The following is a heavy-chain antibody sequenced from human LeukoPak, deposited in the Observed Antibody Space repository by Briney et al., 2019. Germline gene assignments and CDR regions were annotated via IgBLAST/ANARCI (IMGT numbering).Heavy chain of an antibody. CDR1: GFTSSSYA. Sequence: GGSLRLSCAASGFTSSSYAMSWVRQAPGKGLEWVSAISGSGGSTYYADSVKGRFTISRDNSKNSLYLQMNSLRAEDTAVYYCAKDFKGYSYGSSDYWGQGTLVTVSS. D-gene: IGHD5-18*01. J-gene: IGHJ4*02. CDR2: ISGSGGST. CDR3: AKDFKGYSYGSSDY. V-gene: IGHV3-23*01.